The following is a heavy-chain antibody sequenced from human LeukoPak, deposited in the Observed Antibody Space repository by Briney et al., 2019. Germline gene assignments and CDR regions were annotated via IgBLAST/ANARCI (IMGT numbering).Heavy chain of an antibody. J-gene: IGHJ5*02. Sequence: GGSLRLSCAGSGFTFSSYAMSWVRQAPGKGLEWVSAIGGSGGSTYYADSVKGRFTISRDNSKNTLYLQMNSLRAEDTAVYYCAKLPIAAAEGHWFDPWGQGTLVTVSS. CDR2: IGGSGGST. CDR1: GFTFSSYA. V-gene: IGHV3-23*01. D-gene: IGHD6-13*01. CDR3: AKLPIAAAEGHWFDP.